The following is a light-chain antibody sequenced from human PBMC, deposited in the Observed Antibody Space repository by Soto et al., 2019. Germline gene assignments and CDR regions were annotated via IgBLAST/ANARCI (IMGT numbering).Light chain of an antibody. J-gene: IGKJ1*01. CDR2: DSS. V-gene: IGKV1-39*01. CDR3: QQSYSTPRT. CDR1: QSISNY. Sequence: DIPMTQSPSSLSASEGDRVTITCRAGQSISNYLNWYQQRPGKAPRLLIYDSSSLQSGVPSRFSGSGSGTDFTLTISSLQPEDFATYDCQQSYSTPRTFGQGTKVEIK.